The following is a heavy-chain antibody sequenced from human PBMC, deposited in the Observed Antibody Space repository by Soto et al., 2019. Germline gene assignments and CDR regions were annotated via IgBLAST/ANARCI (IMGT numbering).Heavy chain of an antibody. J-gene: IGHJ5*02. CDR1: GGSISSYY. CDR3: ARDYDGGWFDP. V-gene: IGHV4-59*01. Sequence: QVQLQESGPGLVKPSETLSLTCTVSGGSISSYYWSWIRQPPGKGLEWIGYIYYSGSTNYNPSLTSRVTISVDTSKNQFSLKLSSVTAADTAVYYCARDYDGGWFDPWGQGTLVTVSS. D-gene: IGHD5-12*01. CDR2: IYYSGST.